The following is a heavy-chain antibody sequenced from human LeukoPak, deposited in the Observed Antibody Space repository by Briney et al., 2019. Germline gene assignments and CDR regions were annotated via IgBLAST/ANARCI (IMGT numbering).Heavy chain of an antibody. CDR1: GGTFSSYA. V-gene: IGHV1-69*06. J-gene: IGHJ5*02. D-gene: IGHD4-17*01. CDR2: IIPIFGTA. Sequence: SVKVSCKASGGTFSSYAISWVRQAPGQGLEWMGGIIPIFGTANYAQKFQGRVTITADKSTSTAYMELRSLRSDDTAVYYCARGAMTTVTTGLRFDPWGQGTLVTVSS. CDR3: ARGAMTTVTTGLRFDP.